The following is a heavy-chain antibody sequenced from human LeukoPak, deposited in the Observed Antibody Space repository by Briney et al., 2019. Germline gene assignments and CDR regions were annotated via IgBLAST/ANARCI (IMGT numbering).Heavy chain of an antibody. CDR3: ARQSCSSTSCYLYYYYGMDV. CDR1: GGSFSGYY. Sequence: SETLSLTCAVYGGSFSGYYWSWIRQPPRKGLEWIGEINHSGSTNYNPSLKSRVTISVDTSKNQFSLKLSSVTAADTAVYYCARQSCSSTSCYLYYYYGMDVWGQGTTVTVSS. J-gene: IGHJ6*02. D-gene: IGHD2-2*01. CDR2: INHSGST. V-gene: IGHV4-34*01.